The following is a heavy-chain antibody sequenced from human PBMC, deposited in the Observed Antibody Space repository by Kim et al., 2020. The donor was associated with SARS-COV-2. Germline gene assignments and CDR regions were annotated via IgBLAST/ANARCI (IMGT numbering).Heavy chain of an antibody. CDR2: IYPGDSDT. CDR3: AGHTRAELLNPGGGYYYGMDV. V-gene: IGHV5-51*01. J-gene: IGHJ6*02. Sequence: GESLKISCKGSGYSFTSYWIGWVRQMPGKGLEWMVIIYPGDSDTRYSPPFQGQVTISADKSISTAYLQWSSLKASDTAMYYCAGHTRAELLNPGGGYYYGMDVWGQGTTVSVSS. CDR1: GYSFTSYW. D-gene: IGHD1-26*01.